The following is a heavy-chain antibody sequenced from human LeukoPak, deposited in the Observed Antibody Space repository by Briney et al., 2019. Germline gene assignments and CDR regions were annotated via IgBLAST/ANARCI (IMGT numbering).Heavy chain of an antibody. D-gene: IGHD6-19*01. Sequence: PGGSLRLSCAASGFTLSTYWMTWVRQAPGKGQEWVANIKQDGSEKYYVDSVKGRFTISRDNAKKLLYLQMNSLRVEDTAVYYCARDRGSSGRLGRFDNWGQGTLVTVSP. V-gene: IGHV3-7*01. CDR3: ARDRGSSGRLGRFDN. CDR1: GFTLSTYW. J-gene: IGHJ4*02. CDR2: IKQDGSEK.